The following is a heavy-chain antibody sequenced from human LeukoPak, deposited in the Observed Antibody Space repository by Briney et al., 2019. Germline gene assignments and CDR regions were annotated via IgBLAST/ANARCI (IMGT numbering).Heavy chain of an antibody. CDR2: IYSAGTS. CDR1: GFSVSAIY. CDR3: AMTDDILIASSY. Sequence: GGSLRLSCTVSGFSVSAIYLSWVRQVPGKGLQWVSGIYSAGTSFHAESLEGRFTVFRDFSKNILDLQMNSLRAEGTGVYYYAMTDDILIASSYWGRGTSVTVSS. V-gene: IGHV3-53*01. D-gene: IGHD3-9*01. J-gene: IGHJ2*01.